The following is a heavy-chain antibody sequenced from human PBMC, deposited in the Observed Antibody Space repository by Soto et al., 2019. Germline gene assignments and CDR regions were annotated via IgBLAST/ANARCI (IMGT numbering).Heavy chain of an antibody. CDR1: GYTFTSYG. CDR2: ISAYNGNT. V-gene: IGHV1-18*01. CDR3: AADSYCAGSYPLGFYP. D-gene: IGHD3-10*01. J-gene: IGHJ5*02. Sequence: ASVKVSCKASGYTFTSYGISWVRQAPGRGLEWMGWISAYNGNTNYAQKLQGRVTITRDMSTSTAYMELSSLRSEDTAVYYCAADSYCAGSYPLGFYPWGQGNLVIVSS.